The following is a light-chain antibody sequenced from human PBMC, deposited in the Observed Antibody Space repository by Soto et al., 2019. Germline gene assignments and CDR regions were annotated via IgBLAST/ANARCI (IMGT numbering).Light chain of an antibody. CDR2: GAS. CDR3: QQYGSSPLT. CDR1: QSVSGSY. Sequence: EIVLTQSPGTLSLSPGERATLSCRASQSVSGSYLAGYQQKPGQAPRLLIYGASNRATGIPGRFSASGSGTDFTPTLRRPEPGNFGVYYCQQYGSSPLTFGGGTKVDNK. J-gene: IGKJ4*01. V-gene: IGKV3-20*01.